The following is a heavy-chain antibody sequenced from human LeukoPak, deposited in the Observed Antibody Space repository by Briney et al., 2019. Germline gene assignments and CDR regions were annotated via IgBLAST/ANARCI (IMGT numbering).Heavy chain of an antibody. J-gene: IGHJ4*02. CDR2: VKSDGITT. Sequence: SGGSLRLSCAASGSTFSRYWRHWVRHAPGKGLVWVSLVKSDGITTIYADSVKGRFTISRYNAKRTLYLQMNSLTAEDTAVYYCTTGPSYGYEWWGQGALVTVSS. CDR1: GSTFSRYW. CDR3: TTGPSYGYEW. D-gene: IGHD5-18*01. V-gene: IGHV3-74*01.